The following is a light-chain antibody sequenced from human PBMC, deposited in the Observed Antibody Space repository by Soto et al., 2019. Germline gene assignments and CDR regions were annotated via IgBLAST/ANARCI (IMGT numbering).Light chain of an antibody. CDR3: AAWDDSLSKV. CDR2: RNN. V-gene: IGLV1-47*01. Sequence: QSVLTQPPSASGTPGQRATISCSGSSSNIGSNYVYWYQQLPGTAPKLLIYRNNQRPSGVPDRFSGSKSGTSASLAISGLRSEDEADYYCAAWDDSLSKVFGTGTKLTVL. CDR1: SSNIGSNY. J-gene: IGLJ1*01.